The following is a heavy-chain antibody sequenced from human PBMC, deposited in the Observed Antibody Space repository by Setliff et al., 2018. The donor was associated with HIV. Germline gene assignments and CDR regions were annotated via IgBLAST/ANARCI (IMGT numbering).Heavy chain of an antibody. CDR3: ARGTKLVWGRWFDP. Sequence: PSETLSLTCAVYGGSFSGYYWTWIRQSPGKGLEWIGEVNYKGSSIYNPSLRGRTTISADTSKNQFSLRLSSVTAADTAVYYCARGTKLVWGRWFDPWGQGTLVTVSS. V-gene: IGHV4-34*01. CDR1: GGSFSGYY. J-gene: IGHJ5*02. D-gene: IGHD6-6*01. CDR2: VNYKGSS.